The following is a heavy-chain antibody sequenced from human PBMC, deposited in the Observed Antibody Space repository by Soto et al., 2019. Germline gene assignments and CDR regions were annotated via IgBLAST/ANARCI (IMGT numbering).Heavy chain of an antibody. CDR3: ARQYCSGGSCYTLDY. J-gene: IGHJ4*02. V-gene: IGHV1-69*05. CDR1: GGTFSSYA. Sequence: GASVKVSCKASGGTFSSYAISWVRQAPGQGLEWMGGIIPIFGTASYAQKFQGRVTMTRDTSTSTVYMELSSLRSEDTAVYYCARQYCSGGSCYTLDYWGQGTLVTVSS. D-gene: IGHD2-15*01. CDR2: IIPIFGTA.